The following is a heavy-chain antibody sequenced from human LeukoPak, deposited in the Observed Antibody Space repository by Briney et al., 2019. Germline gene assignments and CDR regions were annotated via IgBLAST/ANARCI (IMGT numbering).Heavy chain of an antibody. Sequence: PGGSLRLSCAASGFPSSNYGMSWLRQAPGKGLEWVSAISGSGDSTNYADSVKGRFTISRDNSKNTLYLQMNSLRAEDTAVYYCAKTYAFDIWGQGTLVTVSS. CDR1: GFPSSNYG. CDR3: AKTYAFDI. J-gene: IGHJ3*02. V-gene: IGHV3-23*01. CDR2: ISGSGDST.